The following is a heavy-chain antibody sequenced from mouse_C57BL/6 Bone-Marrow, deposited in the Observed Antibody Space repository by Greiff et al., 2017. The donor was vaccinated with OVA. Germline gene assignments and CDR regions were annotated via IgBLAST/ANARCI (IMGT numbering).Heavy chain of an antibody. J-gene: IGHJ1*03. CDR3: ASYYGSSHWYFDV. CDR1: GYTFTSYW. Sequence: VQLQQPGAELVKPGASVKLSCKASGYTFTSYWMHWVKKRPGRGLEWIGRIEPNSGGTKYNETFKSKATLTVDKPSSTAYMQLSSLTSEDSAVYYCASYYGSSHWYFDVWGTGTTVTVSS. V-gene: IGHV1-72*01. CDR2: IEPNSGGT. D-gene: IGHD1-1*01.